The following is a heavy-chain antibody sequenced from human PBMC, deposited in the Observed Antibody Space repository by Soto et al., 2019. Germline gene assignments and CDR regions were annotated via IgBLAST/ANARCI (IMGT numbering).Heavy chain of an antibody. D-gene: IGHD3-10*01. CDR1: GGSINSYW. J-gene: IGHJ4*02. CDR2: VYSSGTT. Sequence: KPSETLSLTCSVSGGSINSYWRSWIRQPAGKGLEWIGRVYSSGTTDYNPSLNSRATLSVETSKNQFSLKLSSVTAADTAVYYCARDIGSYAYGEGYWGQGIQVTVSS. CDR3: ARDIGSYAYGEGY. V-gene: IGHV4-4*07.